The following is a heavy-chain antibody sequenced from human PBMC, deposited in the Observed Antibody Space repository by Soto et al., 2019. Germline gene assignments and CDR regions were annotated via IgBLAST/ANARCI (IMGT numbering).Heavy chain of an antibody. J-gene: IGHJ5*02. CDR2: ISAYNGNT. V-gene: IGHV1-18*01. CDR1: GYTFTSYG. CDR3: ARDRSRLAMIVVVPFDP. D-gene: IGHD3-22*01. Sequence: QVKLVQSGAAVKKPGASVKVSCKASGYTFTSYGITWVRQAPGQGLEWMGWISAYNGNTNYAQKLQGRVTMTTDTSTSTAYMELRSLRSDDTAVYYCARDRSRLAMIVVVPFDPWGQGTLVTVSS.